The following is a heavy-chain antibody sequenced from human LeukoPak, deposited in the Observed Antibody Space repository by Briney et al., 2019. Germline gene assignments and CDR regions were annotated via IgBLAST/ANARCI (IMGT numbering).Heavy chain of an antibody. CDR1: GGSISSYY. V-gene: IGHV4-59*12. CDR3: ARGDGYARGHDY. CDR2: IYYSGST. J-gene: IGHJ4*02. Sequence: SETLSLTCTVSGGSISSYYWSWIRQPPGKGLEWIGYIYYSGSTNYNPSLKSRVTISVDTSKNQFSLKLSSVTAADTAVYYCARGDGYARGHDYWGQGTLVTVSS. D-gene: IGHD2-2*03.